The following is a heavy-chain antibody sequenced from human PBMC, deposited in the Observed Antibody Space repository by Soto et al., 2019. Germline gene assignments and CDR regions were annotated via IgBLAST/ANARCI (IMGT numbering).Heavy chain of an antibody. D-gene: IGHD2-15*01. CDR3: ARDGPSGIDNWFDP. CDR2: IIYSGSS. CDR1: GDSLSSRSHF. Sequence: PSETLSLTCTVSGDSLSSRSHFWSWIRQPPGKGLEWIGYIIYSGSSNYNPSFRSRVTISLDTSRNQFSLRLSSVTAADTAVYYCARDGPSGIDNWFDPWGQGTLVTVSS. J-gene: IGHJ5*02. V-gene: IGHV4-61*01.